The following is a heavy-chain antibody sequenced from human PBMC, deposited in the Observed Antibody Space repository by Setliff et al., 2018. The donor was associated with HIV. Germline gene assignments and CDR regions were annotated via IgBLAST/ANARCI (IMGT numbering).Heavy chain of an antibody. J-gene: IGHJ4*02. D-gene: IGHD4-17*01. CDR3: ARDTVKATFSDY. CDR2: INPNSGDT. Sequence: GASVKVSCKASGYSFTAYHMHWVRQAPGQGLEWMGWINPNSGDTNYAQKFQGRVTMTRDTSIITAYMELSSLTSADTAVYCCARDTVKATFSDYWAREPWSPSPQ. CDR1: GYSFTAYH. V-gene: IGHV1-2*02.